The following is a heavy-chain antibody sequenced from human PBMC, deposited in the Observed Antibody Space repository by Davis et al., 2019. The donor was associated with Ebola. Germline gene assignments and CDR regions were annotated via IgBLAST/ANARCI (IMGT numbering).Heavy chain of an antibody. CDR1: GGSITSSRYY. CDR3: ARAPGFHYYENDGFYFDL. J-gene: IGHJ3*01. CDR2: IFYSGDT. V-gene: IGHV4-39*07. D-gene: IGHD3-16*01. Sequence: PSETLSLTCTVSGGSITSSRYYWDWIRQPPGKGLEWIGNIFYSGDTYYSPSLKSRVTISVDSSKNQFSLKLSSVTAADTAVYYCARAPGFHYYENDGFYFDLWGQGTMVTVSS.